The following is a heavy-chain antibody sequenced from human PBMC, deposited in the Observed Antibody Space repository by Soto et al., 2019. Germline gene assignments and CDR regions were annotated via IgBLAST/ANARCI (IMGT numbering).Heavy chain of an antibody. Sequence: SETLSLTCTVSGGSISSSSYYWGWIRQPPGKGLEWIGSIYYSGSTYYNPSLKSRVTISVDTSKNQFSLKLSSVTAADTAVYHCARHEPDGAFDIWGQGTMVTVSS. CDR2: IYYSGST. J-gene: IGHJ3*02. V-gene: IGHV4-39*01. CDR1: GGSISSSSYY. CDR3: ARHEPDGAFDI.